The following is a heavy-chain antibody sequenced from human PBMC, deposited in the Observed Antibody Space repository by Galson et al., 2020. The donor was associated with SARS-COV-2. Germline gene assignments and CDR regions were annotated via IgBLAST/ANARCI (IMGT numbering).Heavy chain of an antibody. J-gene: IGHJ4*02. V-gene: IGHV4-34*01. Sequence: SETLSLTCAVYGGSFSGYYWSWIRQPPGKGLEWIGEINHSGSTNYNPSLKSRVTISVDTSKNQFSLKLSSVTAADTAVYYCARGRWYYGSGSTYFDYWGQGTLVTVSS. CDR2: INHSGST. CDR1: GGSFSGYY. CDR3: ARGRWYYGSGSTYFDY. D-gene: IGHD3-10*01.